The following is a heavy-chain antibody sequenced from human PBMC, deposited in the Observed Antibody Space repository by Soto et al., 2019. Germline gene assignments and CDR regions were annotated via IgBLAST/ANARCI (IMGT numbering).Heavy chain of an antibody. CDR3: ARGDYYDVSGPFSDAFDI. V-gene: IGHV3-7*04. Sequence: GGSLRLSCAASGFTFSSYWMSWVRQAPGKGLEWVASIKEDGSQKWYVDSVKGRFTISRDNVKNSLYLQMNSLRVEDTAVYYFARGDYYDVSGPFSDAFDIWGQGTMVTVSS. CDR1: GFTFSSYW. D-gene: IGHD3-22*01. J-gene: IGHJ3*02. CDR2: IKEDGSQK.